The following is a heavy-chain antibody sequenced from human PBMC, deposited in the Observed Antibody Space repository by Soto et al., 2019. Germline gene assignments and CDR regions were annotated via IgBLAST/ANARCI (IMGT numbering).Heavy chain of an antibody. CDR1: GFTFKSYS. CDR3: AREVVTTQSYFDN. J-gene: IGHJ4*02. CDR2: TSGDGNTK. D-gene: IGHD1-1*01. Sequence: GGSLRLSCVTSGFTFKSYSRRWLRQPPGKGLEWMAVTSGDGNTKIYAYSVRGRFTISRDTSENMLYLHMNVITTDDAAEYCFAREVVTTQSYFDNWGQGILVPVSS. V-gene: IGHV3-30-3*01.